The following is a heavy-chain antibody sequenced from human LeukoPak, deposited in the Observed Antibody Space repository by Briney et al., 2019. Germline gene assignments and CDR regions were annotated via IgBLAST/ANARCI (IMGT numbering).Heavy chain of an antibody. CDR1: GYRFSSYW. V-gene: IGHV5-51*01. Sequence: GESLKISYKGSGYRFSSYWIGWVRQMPGKGLEWMRIIYPGDSETRYSPSFQGQVTISADKSISTAYLQWSSLKASDTAMYYCVRALGYCSSGSCYYYDYWGQGTLVTVSS. J-gene: IGHJ4*02. CDR3: VRALGYCSSGSCYYYDY. CDR2: IYPGDSET. D-gene: IGHD2-15*01.